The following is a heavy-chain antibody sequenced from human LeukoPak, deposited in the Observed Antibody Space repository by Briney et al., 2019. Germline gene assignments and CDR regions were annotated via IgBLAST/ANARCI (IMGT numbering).Heavy chain of an antibody. CDR2: IYHSGST. D-gene: IGHD5-18*01. Sequence: PSETLSLTCTVSGGSISSYYWGWIRQPPGKGLEWIGSIYHSGSTYYNPSLKSRVTISVDTSKNQFSLKLSSVTAADTAVYYCARGYSYGLSLWGQGTLVTVSS. J-gene: IGHJ4*02. V-gene: IGHV4-38-2*02. CDR1: GGSISSYY. CDR3: ARGYSYGLSL.